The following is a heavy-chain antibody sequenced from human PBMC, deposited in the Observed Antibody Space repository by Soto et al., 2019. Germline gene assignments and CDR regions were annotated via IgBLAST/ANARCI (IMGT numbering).Heavy chain of an antibody. V-gene: IGHV4-39*01. D-gene: IGHD4-17*01. CDR2: FYYSGST. J-gene: IGHJ6*02. CDR1: GSTIRSSSYH. CDR3: ARSLTTVVTMDV. Sequence: PSETLSLTCTCSGSTIRSSSYHWCCIRQPPGKGLEWIGSFYYSGSTYYNPSLKSRVTISVDTSKNQFSLKLSFVTAADTAVYYCARSLTTVVTMDVWGQGTTVT.